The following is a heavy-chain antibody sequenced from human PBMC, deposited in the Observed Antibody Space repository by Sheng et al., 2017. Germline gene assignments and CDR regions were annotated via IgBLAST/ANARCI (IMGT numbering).Heavy chain of an antibody. CDR3: AREARVYSSSWYGSLPLH. V-gene: IGHV1-2*06. Sequence: QVQLVQSGAEMKKPGASVKVSCKASGYTFTGYYMHWVRQAPGQGLEWMGRINPNSGGTNYAQKFQGRVTMTRDTSISTAYMELSRLRSDDTAVYYCAREARVYSSSWYGSLPLHWGQGTLVTVSS. CDR2: INPNSGGT. D-gene: IGHD6-13*01. CDR1: GYTFTGYY. J-gene: IGHJ4*02.